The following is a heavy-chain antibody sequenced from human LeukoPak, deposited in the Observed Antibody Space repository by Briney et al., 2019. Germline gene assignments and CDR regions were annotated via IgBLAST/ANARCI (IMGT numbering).Heavy chain of an antibody. CDR2: LYYTGST. Sequence: SETLSHTCTVSGGSIDSYYWSWIRQPPGKRLEWIGYLYYTGSTNYNPSLKSRVTISFDTSKNLFSLNLSSVTAADTAVYYCARHHEYIWGSSVDYYAMDVWGQGTTVTVSS. J-gene: IGHJ6*02. CDR3: ARHHEYIWGSSVDYYAMDV. V-gene: IGHV4-59*08. D-gene: IGHD3-16*01. CDR1: GGSIDSYY.